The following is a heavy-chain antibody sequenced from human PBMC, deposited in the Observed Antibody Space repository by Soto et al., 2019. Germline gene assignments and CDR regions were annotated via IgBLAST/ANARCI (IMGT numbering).Heavy chain of an antibody. V-gene: IGHV3-30*18. CDR3: ANSDRTYCTNGVCSMYV. D-gene: IGHD2-8*01. CDR2: IAYDGSSK. CDR1: GFMFGRHG. Sequence: GGSLRLSCVASGFMFGRHGMHWVRQAPGKGLEWVAVIAYDGSSKYHADSVKGRFTISRDNSKNTLYLQMNSLRPEDTAVYYCANSDRTYCTNGVCSMYVWGQGTTVTVSS. J-gene: IGHJ6*02.